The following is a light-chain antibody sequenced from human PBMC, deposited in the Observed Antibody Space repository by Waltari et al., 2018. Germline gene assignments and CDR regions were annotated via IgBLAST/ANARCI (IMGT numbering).Light chain of an antibody. CDR3: SSFAGRWV. J-gene: IGLJ3*02. CDR2: EVN. V-gene: IGLV2-8*01. Sequence: QSALTQPPSASGSPGQSVTISCTGTSSDFGNYNFVSWYQQHPGKAPKVSIYEVNKWTSGCPGGFSGPKSGNTASLTVSGLQAEDEADYYCSSFAGRWVFGGGTKLTVL. CDR1: SSDFGNYNF.